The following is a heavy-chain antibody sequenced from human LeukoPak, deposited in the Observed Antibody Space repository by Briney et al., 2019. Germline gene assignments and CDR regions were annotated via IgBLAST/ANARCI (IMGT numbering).Heavy chain of an antibody. V-gene: IGHV4-59*01. J-gene: IGHJ2*01. CDR3: ARPVTELTDWYFDL. CDR2: IYYSGSI. D-gene: IGHD1-7*01. CDR1: GGSISRYY. Sequence: SETLSLTCSVSGGSISRYYWSWIRQPPGKGLECFVYIYYSGSIKYNPSLKSRVTISVDTSKNQFSLKLSSVTAADTAVYYCARPVTELTDWYFDLWGRGTLVTVSS.